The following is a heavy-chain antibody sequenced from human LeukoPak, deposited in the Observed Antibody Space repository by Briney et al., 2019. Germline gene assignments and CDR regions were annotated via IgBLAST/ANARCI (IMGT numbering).Heavy chain of an antibody. J-gene: IGHJ3*02. CDR2: INSDGSST. CDR1: GFTFSSYA. CDR3: TRQQLDAFDI. D-gene: IGHD6-13*01. V-gene: IGHV3-74*01. Sequence: GGSLRLSCAASGFTFSSYAMSWVRQAPGKGLEWVSRINSDGSSTTYADSVKGRFTISRDNAKNTLSLQMNSLRAEDTAVYYCTRQQLDAFDIWGPGTMVTVSS.